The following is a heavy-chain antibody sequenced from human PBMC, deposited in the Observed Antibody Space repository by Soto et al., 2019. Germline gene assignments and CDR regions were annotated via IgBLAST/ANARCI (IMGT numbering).Heavy chain of an antibody. V-gene: IGHV1-69*04. CDR2: IIPILGIA. Sequence: SVKVSCKASGGTFSSYTISWVRQAPGQGLEWMGRIIPILGIANYAQKFQGRVTITADKSTSTAYMELSSLRSEDTAVYYCARDRRITMVRGVINYYYHMDVWGKGTTVTVSS. J-gene: IGHJ6*03. CDR1: GGTFSSYT. D-gene: IGHD3-10*01. CDR3: ARDRRITMVRGVINYYYHMDV.